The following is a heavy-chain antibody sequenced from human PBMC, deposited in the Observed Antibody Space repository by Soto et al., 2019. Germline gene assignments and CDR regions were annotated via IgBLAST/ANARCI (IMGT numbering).Heavy chain of an antibody. CDR3: AKEYSTSFDY. D-gene: IGHD6-6*01. J-gene: IGHJ4*02. Sequence: PGGSLRLSCAASGFSLSGYEMNWVRQAPGRGLEWVSAISAGGSNTNYADSVKGRFTISSDNSKNTLYLQMNGLRADDTAVYYCAKEYSTSFDYWGQGTPVTVSS. V-gene: IGHV3-23*01. CDR2: ISAGGSNT. CDR1: GFSLSGYE.